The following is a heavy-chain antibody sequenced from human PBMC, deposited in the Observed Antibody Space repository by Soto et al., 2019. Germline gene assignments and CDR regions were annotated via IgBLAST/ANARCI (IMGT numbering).Heavy chain of an antibody. V-gene: IGHV4-31*03. CDR3: ARRALIVVVPAAPGYSRTNMYYFDY. Sequence: PSETLSLTCTVSGGSISSGGYYWSWIRQHPGKGLEWIGYIYYSGSTYYNPSLKSRVTISVDTSKNQFSLKLSSVTAADTAVYYCARRALIVVVPAAPGYSRTNMYYFDYWGQGTLVTVSS. J-gene: IGHJ4*02. D-gene: IGHD2-2*01. CDR1: GGSISSGGYY. CDR2: IYYSGST.